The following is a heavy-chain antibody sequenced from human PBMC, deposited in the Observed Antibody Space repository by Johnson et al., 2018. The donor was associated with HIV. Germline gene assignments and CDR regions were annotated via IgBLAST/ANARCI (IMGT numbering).Heavy chain of an antibody. CDR3: ARVWSGSYYSNAFDI. CDR2: INWNGGST. J-gene: IGHJ3*02. D-gene: IGHD1-26*01. V-gene: IGHV3-20*03. Sequence: SWVRQAPGKGLEWVSGINWNGGSTGYAYSVKGRFTISRDDAKNSLYLQMNSLRAEDTALYYCARVWSGSYYSNAFDIWGQGTMVTVSS.